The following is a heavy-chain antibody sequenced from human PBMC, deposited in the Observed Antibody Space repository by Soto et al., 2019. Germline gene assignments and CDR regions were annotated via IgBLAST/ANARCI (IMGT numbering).Heavy chain of an antibody. J-gene: IGHJ4*02. D-gene: IGHD2-15*01. CDR1: GFTFDNYA. CDR3: TKGSSPDSRYCNAGVCYSAYSDS. CDR2: ISWNSGNI. V-gene: IGHV3-9*01. Sequence: EVQLVESGGGLVQPGRSLRLFCTASGFTFDNYAMHWVRQAPGKGLEWVSGISWNSGNIGYAEAVKDRFTISRDDATNYLYLQMNSLRPEDTALYYCTKGSSPDSRYCNAGVCYSAYSDSWTQGTLVNVSS.